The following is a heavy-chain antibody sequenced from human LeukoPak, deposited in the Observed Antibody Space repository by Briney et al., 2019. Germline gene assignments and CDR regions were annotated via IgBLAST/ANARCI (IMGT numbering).Heavy chain of an antibody. Sequence: ALRLSCAGSGFTFDDYAMHWVRQAGGKGVEWVSGISWNIGSIGYADSVKGRFTISRDNAKISLYLQMNSLRAEDTALYYCAKDLYSSGWYYFDYWGQGTLVTVSS. D-gene: IGHD6-19*01. CDR1: GFTFDDYA. J-gene: IGHJ4*02. CDR2: ISWNIGSI. CDR3: AKDLYSSGWYYFDY. V-gene: IGHV3-9*01.